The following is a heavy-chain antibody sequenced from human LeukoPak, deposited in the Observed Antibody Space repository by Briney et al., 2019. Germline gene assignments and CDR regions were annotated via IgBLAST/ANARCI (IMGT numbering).Heavy chain of an antibody. CDR1: GFAFSNYY. D-gene: IGHD5-12*01. Sequence: GASLRLSCAAPGFAFSNYYISWIRQAPGQGLEWMSDISNTTAYTNYAQYFKGRFTISRDNAKNTLYLQVNSPRAEDTAVYYCGTVGGYSGYGEDALDIWGQGTMVTVSS. CDR3: GTVGGYSGYGEDALDI. CDR2: ISNTTAYT. J-gene: IGHJ3*02. V-gene: IGHV3-11*06.